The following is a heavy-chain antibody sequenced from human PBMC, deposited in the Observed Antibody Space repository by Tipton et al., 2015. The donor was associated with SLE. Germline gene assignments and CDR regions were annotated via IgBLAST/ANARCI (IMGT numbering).Heavy chain of an antibody. V-gene: IGHV4-34*01. J-gene: IGHJ4*02. CDR2: INHSGST. CDR3: ARGLTMIVVVTLDY. D-gene: IGHD3-22*01. CDR1: GGSFSGYY. Sequence: TLSLTCAVYGGSFSGYYWSWIRQPPGKGLEWIGEINHSGSTNYNPSLESRVTMSVDTSKNQFSLKLSSVTAADTAVYYCARGLTMIVVVTLDYWGQGTLVTVSS.